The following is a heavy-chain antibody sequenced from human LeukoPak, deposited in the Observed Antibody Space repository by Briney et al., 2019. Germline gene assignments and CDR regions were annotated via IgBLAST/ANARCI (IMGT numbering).Heavy chain of an antibody. V-gene: IGHV3-11*01. J-gene: IGHJ4*02. CDR3: VRSARRGDF. CDR1: GFTFSDQY. CDR2: ISGSGSDI. D-gene: IGHD6-6*01. Sequence: GGSLRLSCAVSGFTFSDQYMSWIRQAPGKGLEYLSYISGSGSDISYADSVKGRFTISRDNAKNSLYLQMYSLRVEDTAMYYCVRSARRGDFWGQGTLVTVSS.